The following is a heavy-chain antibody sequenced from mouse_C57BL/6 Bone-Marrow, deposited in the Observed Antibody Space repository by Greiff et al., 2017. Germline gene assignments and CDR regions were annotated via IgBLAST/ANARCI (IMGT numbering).Heavy chain of an antibody. V-gene: IGHV5-6*01. CDR1: GFTFSSYG. D-gene: IGHD1-1*01. CDR2: ISSGGSYT. CDR3: ARPHSYGSSFAY. J-gene: IGHJ3*01. Sequence: EVKVVESGGDLVKPGGSLKLSCAASGFTFSSYGMSWVRQTPDKRLEWVATISSGGSYTYYPASVKGRFTISRDNAKNTLYLQMSSLKYEDTAMYYCARPHSYGSSFAYWGQGTLVTVSA.